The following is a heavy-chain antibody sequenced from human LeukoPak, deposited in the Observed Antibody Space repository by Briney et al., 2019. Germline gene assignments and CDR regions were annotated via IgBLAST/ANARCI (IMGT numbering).Heavy chain of an antibody. V-gene: IGHV3-23*01. D-gene: IGHD2-21*02. J-gene: IGHJ4*02. Sequence: PGGSLRLSCAASGFSFNSYAMSWVRQAPGKRLEWVAGISSTSSTVNYADPVKGRFTISRDNSNNTLYLQVNSLTAEDTALYYCAKRLRDPRAFDYWGQGTLVTVSS. CDR3: AKRLRDPRAFDY. CDR1: GFSFNSYA. CDR2: ISSTSSTV.